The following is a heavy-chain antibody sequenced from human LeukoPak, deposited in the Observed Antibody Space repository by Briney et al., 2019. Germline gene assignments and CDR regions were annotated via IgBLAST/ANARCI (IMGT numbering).Heavy chain of an antibody. V-gene: IGHV3-30*18. J-gene: IGHJ5*02. Sequence: PGKSLRLSCAASGFTFNNYGMHWVRQAPGKGLEWVAMTSRDGSAEYYADSVKGRFTISRDNSKNTLYLQMNSLRPEDTAVYHCAKDLYGSGWYNYFDPWGQGALVIVSS. CDR3: AKDLYGSGWYNYFDP. CDR1: GFTFNNYG. D-gene: IGHD6-19*01. CDR2: TSRDGSAE.